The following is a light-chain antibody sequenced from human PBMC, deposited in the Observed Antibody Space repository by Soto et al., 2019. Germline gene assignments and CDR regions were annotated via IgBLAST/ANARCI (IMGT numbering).Light chain of an antibody. CDR1: SSDVGGYNY. CDR2: EVN. CDR3: ASYAGSAGVV. V-gene: IGLV2-8*01. J-gene: IGLJ3*02. Sequence: QSVLTQPPSASGSPGQSVTISCTGTSSDVGGYNYVSWYQQHPGKAPKLMIYEVNKRPSGVPDRFSGSKSDNTASLTVSGLQDEDEADYYCASYAGSAGVVFGGGTKLTVL.